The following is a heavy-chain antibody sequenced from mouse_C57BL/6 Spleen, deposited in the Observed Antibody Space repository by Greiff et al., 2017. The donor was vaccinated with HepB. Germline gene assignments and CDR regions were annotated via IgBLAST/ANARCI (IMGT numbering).Heavy chain of an antibody. D-gene: IGHD1-1*01. Sequence: QVQLQQPGAELVKPGASVKVSCKASGYTFTSYWMHWVKQRPGQGLEWIGRIHPSDSDTNYNQKFKGKATVTVDKSSSTAYMQLSSLTSEDAAVYYCAPLITTVVEAYWYFDVWGTGTTVTVSS. J-gene: IGHJ1*03. V-gene: IGHV1-74*01. CDR2: IHPSDSDT. CDR1: GYTFTSYW. CDR3: APLITTVVEAYWYFDV.